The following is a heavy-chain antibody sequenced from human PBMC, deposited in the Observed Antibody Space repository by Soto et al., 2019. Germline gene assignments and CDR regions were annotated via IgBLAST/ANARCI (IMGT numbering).Heavy chain of an antibody. D-gene: IGHD3-22*01. CDR1: GFTFSSYA. V-gene: IGHV3-23*01. CDR3: AISSYYDSSGYYYNYYYGMDV. CDR2: ISGSGGST. J-gene: IGHJ6*02. Sequence: EVQLLESGGGLVQPGGSLRLSCAASGFTFSSYAMSWVRQAPGKGLEWVSAISGSGGSTYYADSVKGRFTISRDNSKNTLYLQMISLRAEDTAVYYCAISSYYDSSGYYYNYYYGMDVWGQGTTVTVSS.